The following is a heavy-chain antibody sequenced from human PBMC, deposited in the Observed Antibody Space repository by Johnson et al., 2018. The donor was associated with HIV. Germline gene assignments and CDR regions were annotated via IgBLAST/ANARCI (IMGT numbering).Heavy chain of an antibody. J-gene: IGHJ3*02. CDR3: ARACSAAPCYSAQAFDI. CDR1: GFTFSSYD. CDR2: IGTVGDT. Sequence: VQLVESGGGLVQPGGSLRLSCAASGFTFSSYDMHWVRQATGKGLEWVSAIGTVGDTYYVGSVKGRFTISRDNAKNSLYLQVNSLRAGDPAVYYCARACSAAPCYSAQAFDIWGQGTMVTVSS. V-gene: IGHV3-13*01. D-gene: IGHD2-15*01.